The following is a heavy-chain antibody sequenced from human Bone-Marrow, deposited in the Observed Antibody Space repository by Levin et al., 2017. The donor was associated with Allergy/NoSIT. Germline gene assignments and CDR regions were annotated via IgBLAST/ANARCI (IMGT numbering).Heavy chain of an antibody. Sequence: GESLKISCAASGFTFSSYSMNWVRQAPGKGLEWVSSISSSSSYIYYADSVKGRFTISRDNAKNSLYLQMNSLRAEDTAVYYCARVKMATADYFDYWGQGTLVTVSS. D-gene: IGHD5-24*01. CDR3: ARVKMATADYFDY. CDR2: ISSSSSYI. CDR1: GFTFSSYS. V-gene: IGHV3-21*01. J-gene: IGHJ4*02.